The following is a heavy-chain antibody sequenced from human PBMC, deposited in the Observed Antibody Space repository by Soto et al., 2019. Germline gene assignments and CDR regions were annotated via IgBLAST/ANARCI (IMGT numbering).Heavy chain of an antibody. Sequence: PGGSLRLSCAASGFTFSSYAMHWVRQAPGKGLEYVSAISSNGGSTYYANSVKGRFTISRDNSKNTLYLQMGSLRAEDMAVYYCARDRGYSGYEFDYWGQGTLVTVSS. CDR1: GFTFSSYA. CDR2: ISSNGGST. D-gene: IGHD5-12*01. J-gene: IGHJ4*02. V-gene: IGHV3-64*01. CDR3: ARDRGYSGYEFDY.